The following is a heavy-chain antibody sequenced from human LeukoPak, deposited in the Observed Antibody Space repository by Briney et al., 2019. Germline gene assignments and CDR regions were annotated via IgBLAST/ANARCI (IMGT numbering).Heavy chain of an antibody. CDR3: VRSWYYDILTGYQPFDH. V-gene: IGHV1-69*06. D-gene: IGHD3-9*01. Sequence: ASVKVSCKASGGTFSSYAISWVRQAPGQGLEWMGGIIPIFGTANYAQKFQGRVTITADKSTSTAYMELSSLRSEDTAVYYCVRSWYYDILTGYQPFDHWGQGTLVTVSS. CDR2: IIPIFGTA. J-gene: IGHJ4*02. CDR1: GGTFSSYA.